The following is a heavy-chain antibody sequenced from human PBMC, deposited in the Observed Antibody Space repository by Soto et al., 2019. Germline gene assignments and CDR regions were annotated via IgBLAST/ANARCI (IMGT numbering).Heavy chain of an antibody. J-gene: IGHJ4*02. CDR2: MNPNNGNT. CDR1: GYTFTSYD. V-gene: IGHV1-8*01. D-gene: IGHD2-2*01. CDR3: ASRIVVVASTLVDY. Sequence: QVQLVQSGAEVKKPGASVKVSCKASGYTFTSYDINWVRQATGQGLEWMGWMNPNNGNTGYAQKYQSRVTMTRNTSISTAYMELSSLGSEDTAVYYCASRIVVVASTLVDYWGQGTLVTVSS.